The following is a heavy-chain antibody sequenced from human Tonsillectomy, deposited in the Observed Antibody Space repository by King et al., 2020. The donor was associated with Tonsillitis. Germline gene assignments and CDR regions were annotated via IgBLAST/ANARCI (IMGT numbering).Heavy chain of an antibody. V-gene: IGHV3-21*01. D-gene: IGHD3-22*01. CDR3: VREGGDYYDTSAYYSNFDY. Sequence: QLVQSGGVVVKPGGSVRLSCVGSGFTFSTYGMNWVRQAPGKGLEWVSSISHSTAYIYYADSLTGRFTISRDNARNSLYLQINSLRDDDTAVYYCVREGGDYYDTSAYYSNFDYWDQGTPVTVSS. J-gene: IGHJ4*02. CDR2: ISHSTAYI. CDR1: GFTFSTYG.